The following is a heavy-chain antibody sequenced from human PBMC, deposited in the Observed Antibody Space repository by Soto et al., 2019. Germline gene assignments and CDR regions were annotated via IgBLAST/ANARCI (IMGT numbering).Heavy chain of an antibody. D-gene: IGHD7-27*01. Sequence: GGSLRLSCAASGFTFSSYAMSWVRQAPGKGLVWVSRINSDGSSTFYADSVKGRFTISRDNAKNTLYLQMNSLRVEDTAVYYCASSLLTPFDYWGQGTLVTVSS. CDR2: INSDGSST. V-gene: IGHV3-74*01. CDR1: GFTFSSYA. CDR3: ASSLLTPFDY. J-gene: IGHJ4*02.